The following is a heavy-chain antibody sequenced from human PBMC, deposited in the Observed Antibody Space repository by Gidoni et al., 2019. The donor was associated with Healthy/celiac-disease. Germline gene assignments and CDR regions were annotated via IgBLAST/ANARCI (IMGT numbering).Heavy chain of an antibody. CDR1: GFTFSSYA. CDR2: ISGSGGST. V-gene: IGHV3-23*01. CDR3: AKGTDQLLSYYYYGMDV. D-gene: IGHD2-2*01. Sequence: EVQLLESGGGLVQPGGSLRLSRAASGFTFSSYAMSWVRQAPGKGLEWVSAISGSGGSTYYADSVKGRFTISRDNSKNTLYLQMNSLRAEDTAVYYCAKGTDQLLSYYYYGMDVWGQGTTVTVSS. J-gene: IGHJ6*02.